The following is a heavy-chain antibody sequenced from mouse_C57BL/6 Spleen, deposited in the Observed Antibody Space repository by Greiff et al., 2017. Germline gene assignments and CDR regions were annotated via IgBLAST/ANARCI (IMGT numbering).Heavy chain of an antibody. V-gene: IGHV1-7*01. CDR1: GYTFTSYW. D-gene: IGHD6-1*01. CDR2: INPSSGYT. J-gene: IGHJ1*03. CDR3: ATSSMTGWYFDF. Sequence: QVQLQQSAAELAKPGASVKLSCKASGYTFTSYWMHWVKQRPGQGLEWIGYINPSSGYTKYNQKFKDKATLTADKSSSTAYMQLRSLTYEDSAVYYCATSSMTGWYFDFWGTGTPVTVSS.